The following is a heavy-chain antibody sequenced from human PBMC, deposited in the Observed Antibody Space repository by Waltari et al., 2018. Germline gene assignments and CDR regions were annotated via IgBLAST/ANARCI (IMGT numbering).Heavy chain of an antibody. Sequence: EVQLVESGGGLVKPGGSLRLSCAASGFTFSSYSMNWVRQAPGEGLGWGSSISSSRSYIYYADSVKGRFTISRDNAKNSLYLQMNSLRAEDTAVYYCARSILQPYYFDYWGQGTLVTVSS. V-gene: IGHV3-21*01. CDR1: GFTFSSYS. CDR3: ARSILQPYYFDY. CDR2: ISSSRSYI. J-gene: IGHJ4*02. D-gene: IGHD4-4*01.